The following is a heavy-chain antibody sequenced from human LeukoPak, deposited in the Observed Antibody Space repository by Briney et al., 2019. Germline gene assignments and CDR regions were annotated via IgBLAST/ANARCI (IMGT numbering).Heavy chain of an antibody. Sequence: KASETLSLTCTVSGGSISSYYWSWIRQPPGKGLEWIGYIYYSGSTNYNPSLKSRVTISVDTSKNQFSLKLSSVTAADTAVYYCAKDLFLWYFDLWGRGTLVTVSS. CDR3: AKDLFLWYFDL. V-gene: IGHV4-59*01. CDR2: IYYSGST. CDR1: GGSISSYY. D-gene: IGHD2-21*01. J-gene: IGHJ2*01.